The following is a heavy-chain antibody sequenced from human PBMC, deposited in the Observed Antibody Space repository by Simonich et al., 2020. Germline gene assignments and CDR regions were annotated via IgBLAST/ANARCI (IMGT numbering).Heavy chain of an antibody. CDR2: ISGSGGSP. D-gene: IGHD3-22*01. Sequence: GGGLVQPGGSLRLSCAASGFTFSSSAMSWVRQAPGKGREWVSAISGSGGSPYYADSVKGRFTISRDNSKNTLYLQMNSLRAEDTAVYYCAKDLGERITMIVVVIDAFDIWGQGTMVTVSS. V-gene: IGHV3-23*01. CDR1: GFTFSSSA. CDR3: AKDLGERITMIVVVIDAFDI. J-gene: IGHJ3*02.